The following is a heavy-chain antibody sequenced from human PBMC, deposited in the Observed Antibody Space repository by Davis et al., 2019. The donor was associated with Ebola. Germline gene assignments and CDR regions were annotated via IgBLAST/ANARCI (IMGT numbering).Heavy chain of an antibody. CDR1: GFIFSSYV. V-gene: IGHV3-23*01. CDR2: ISGSGSST. J-gene: IGHJ6*02. Sequence: GESLKISCAASGFIFSSYVMSWVRQAPGKGLEWVSGISGSGSSTYYADSVKGRFTISRDNAKNTLYLQMNSLRAEDTAVYYCARGRVPDYYYAMDVWGQGTTVTVS. CDR3: ARGRVPDYYYAMDV. D-gene: IGHD2-2*01.